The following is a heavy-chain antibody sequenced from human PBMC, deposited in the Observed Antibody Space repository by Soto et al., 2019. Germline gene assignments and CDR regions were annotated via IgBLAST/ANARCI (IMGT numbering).Heavy chain of an antibody. V-gene: IGHV4-30-2*01. CDR2: IYHSGST. CDR1: GGSISSGGYS. CDR3: ARASDYGGNSFDY. D-gene: IGHD4-17*01. Sequence: PSETLSLTYAVSGGSISSGGYSWSWIRQPPGKGLEWIGYIYHSGSTSYNPSLKSRVTISVDRSKNQFSLKLSSVTAADTAVYYCARASDYGGNSFDYWGQGTLVTVAS. J-gene: IGHJ4*02.